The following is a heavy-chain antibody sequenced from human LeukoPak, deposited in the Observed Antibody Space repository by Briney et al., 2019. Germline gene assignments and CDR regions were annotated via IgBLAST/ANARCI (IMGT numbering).Heavy chain of an antibody. CDR2: IWYDGSNK. V-gene: IGHV3-33*01. J-gene: IGHJ6*02. Sequence: PGRSLRLSCAASGFTFSSYGMHWVREAPGKGLEWVAVIWYDGSNKYYADSVKGRFTISRDNSKNTLYLQMNSLRAEDTAVYYCARDSYGMDVWGQGTTVTVSS. CDR1: GFTFSSYG. CDR3: ARDSYGMDV.